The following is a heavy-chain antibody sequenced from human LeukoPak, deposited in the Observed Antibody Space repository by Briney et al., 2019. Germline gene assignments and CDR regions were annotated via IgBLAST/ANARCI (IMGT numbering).Heavy chain of an antibody. CDR3: ARDRATVTTDGLDY. CDR2: ISAYNGNT. CDR1: GYAFTSYG. J-gene: IGHJ4*02. Sequence: ASVKVSCKASGYAFTSYGISWVRQAPGQGLEWMGWISAYNGNTNYAQKLQGRVTMTTDTSTSTAYMELRSLRSDDTAVYYCARDRATVTTDGLDYWGQGTLVTVSS. D-gene: IGHD4-17*01. V-gene: IGHV1-18*01.